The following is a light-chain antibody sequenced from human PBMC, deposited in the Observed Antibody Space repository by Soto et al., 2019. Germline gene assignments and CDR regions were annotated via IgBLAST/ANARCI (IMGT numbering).Light chain of an antibody. CDR2: DNH. V-gene: IGLV1-51*01. CDR3: GTWDSSLSAVV. J-gene: IGLJ2*01. Sequence: QSVLTQPPSVSAAPGQKVTISCSGSSSNIGNNYVSWYQQLPGTAPKLLIYDNHKRPSGIPDRFSGSKSGTSATLGITGLQTGDEGDYYCGTWDSSLSAVVFGGGTKLTVL. CDR1: SSNIGNNY.